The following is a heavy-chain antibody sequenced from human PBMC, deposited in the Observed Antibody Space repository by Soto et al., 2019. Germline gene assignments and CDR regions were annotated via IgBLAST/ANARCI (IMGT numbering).Heavy chain of an antibody. CDR1: GFTFSSYG. J-gene: IGHJ4*02. D-gene: IGHD5-12*01. V-gene: IGHV3-30*18. Sequence: GGSLRLSCAASGFTFSSYGIHWVRRAPGKGLEWVAVISYDGTNKYYADSVKGRFTISRDTSKNTLYLQMHRLRAEDTAVYSCAKVGDGYNSYFDYWGQGTLVTVSS. CDR2: ISYDGTNK. CDR3: AKVGDGYNSYFDY.